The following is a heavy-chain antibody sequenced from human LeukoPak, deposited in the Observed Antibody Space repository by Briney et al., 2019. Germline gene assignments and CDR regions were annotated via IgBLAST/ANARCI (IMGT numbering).Heavy chain of an antibody. V-gene: IGHV4-34*01. J-gene: IGHJ1*01. Sequence: SETLSLTCAVYGGSFSGYYCSWIRQPPGKGLEWIGDINHSGSTNYNPSLKSRVTISVDTSKNQISLRLSSVTAADTAVYYCARGMVPNPRLRFQFWCHGSLVTVSS. D-gene: IGHD2-8*01. CDR3: ARGMVPNPRLRFQF. CDR2: INHSGST. CDR1: GGSFSGYY.